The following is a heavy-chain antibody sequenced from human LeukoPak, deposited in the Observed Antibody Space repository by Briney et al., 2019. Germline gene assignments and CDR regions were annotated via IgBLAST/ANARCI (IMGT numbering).Heavy chain of an antibody. CDR2: IYTSGST. Sequence: PSETLSLTCTVSGGSISGYYWSWIRQPPGKGLEWIGYIYTSGSTNYNPSLQSRVTISVDTSKSRFSLKLGSVTAADTAVYFCARQFSSSSSFDYWGQGTLVTVSS. CDR1: GGSISGYY. V-gene: IGHV4-4*09. CDR3: ARQFSSSSSFDY. D-gene: IGHD6-6*01. J-gene: IGHJ4*02.